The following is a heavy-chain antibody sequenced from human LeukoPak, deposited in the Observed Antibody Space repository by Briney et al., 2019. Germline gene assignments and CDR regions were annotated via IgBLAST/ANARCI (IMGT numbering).Heavy chain of an antibody. CDR2: INTDGSST. V-gene: IGHV3-74*01. CDR1: GFTFSSHW. J-gene: IGHJ2*01. CDR3: ARQYSSGWYRYWYFDL. Sequence: PGGSLRLSCAAYGFTFSSHWMQWVRQAPGKGQVWVSRINTDGSSTSYADSVKGRFTISRDNAKNSLYLQMNSLRAEDTAVYYCARQYSSGWYRYWYFDLWGRGTLVTVSS. D-gene: IGHD6-19*01.